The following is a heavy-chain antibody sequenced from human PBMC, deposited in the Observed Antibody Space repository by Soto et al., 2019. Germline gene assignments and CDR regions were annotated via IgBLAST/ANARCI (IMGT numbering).Heavy chain of an antibody. J-gene: IGHJ4*02. V-gene: IGHV4-39*01. Sequence: SETLSLTCTVSGGSISSSSYYWGWIRQPPGKGLEWIGSIYYSGSTYYNPSLKSRVTISVDTSKNQFSLRLSSVTAADTAVYYFARHAVHRSGLLDYWGQGTLVTVSS. CDR3: ARHAVHRSGLLDY. D-gene: IGHD6-19*01. CDR1: GGSISSSSYY. CDR2: IYYSGST.